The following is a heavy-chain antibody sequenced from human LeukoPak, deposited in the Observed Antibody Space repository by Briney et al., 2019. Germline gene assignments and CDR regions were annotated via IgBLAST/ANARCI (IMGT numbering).Heavy chain of an antibody. J-gene: IGHJ4*02. CDR2: INPNSGGT. CDR3: ARERTIFGVVHFDY. D-gene: IGHD3-3*01. CDR1: GYTFTGYY. Sequence: GASVKVSCKASGYTFTGYYMHWVRQAPGQGLEWMGWINPNSGGTNYAQKFQGWVTMTRDTSISTAYMELSRLRSDDTAVYYCARERTIFGVVHFDYWGQGTLVTVSS. V-gene: IGHV1-2*04.